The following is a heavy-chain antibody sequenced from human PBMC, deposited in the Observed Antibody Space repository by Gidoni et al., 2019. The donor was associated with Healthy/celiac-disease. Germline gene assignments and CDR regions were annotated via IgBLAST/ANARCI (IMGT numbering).Heavy chain of an antibody. D-gene: IGHD5-18*01. Sequence: EVQLLESGGVLVQPGGSLRLSCAASGFTFSSYAISWVRQAPGKGLESVSAISGSGGSTYYADSVKGRFTISRDNSKNTLYLQMNSLRAEDTAVYYCAKDSVDTAMVPWYFDYWGQGTLVTVSS. CDR1: GFTFSSYA. CDR3: AKDSVDTAMVPWYFDY. J-gene: IGHJ4*02. V-gene: IGHV3-23*01. CDR2: ISGSGGST.